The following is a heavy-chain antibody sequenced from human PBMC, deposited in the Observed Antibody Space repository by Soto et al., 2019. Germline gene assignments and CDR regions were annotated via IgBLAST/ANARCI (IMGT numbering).Heavy chain of an antibody. CDR1: GGSINCGDYY. CDR2: IYYSGST. CDR3: ARVRYSGYVGLLDY. V-gene: IGHV4-30-4*01. Sequence: SETLSRTCTVSGGSINCGDYYWCLIRLPPGKGLAWIGYIYYSGSTYYNPSLKRRVTISVDTSKNQFSLKLSSVPAADTAVYYCARVRYSGYVGLLDYWGQGTLVTVSS. J-gene: IGHJ4*02. D-gene: IGHD5-12*01.